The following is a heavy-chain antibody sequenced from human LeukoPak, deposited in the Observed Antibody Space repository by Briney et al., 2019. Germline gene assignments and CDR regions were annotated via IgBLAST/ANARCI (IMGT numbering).Heavy chain of an antibody. Sequence: GGSLRLSCAASGFTFSDFWMHWVRQVPGKGLVWVSRINSDGRSTTYADSVRGRFTISRDNARNTLFLQMDSLRDEDSAVYYCARDCDSYSSSSGFDPWGQGTLVTVSA. D-gene: IGHD6-6*01. CDR3: ARDCDSYSSSSGFDP. J-gene: IGHJ5*02. CDR2: INSDGRST. V-gene: IGHV3-74*01. CDR1: GFTFSDFW.